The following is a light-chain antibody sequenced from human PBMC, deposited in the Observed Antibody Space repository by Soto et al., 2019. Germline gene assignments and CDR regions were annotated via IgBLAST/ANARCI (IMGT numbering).Light chain of an antibody. CDR2: AAS. J-gene: IGKJ1*01. CDR1: QGISSY. Sequence: DIQMTQSPSSLSASVGDRVTLTCRASQGISSYLNWYQQKPGKAPKLLIYAASSLQSGVPSRFSGSGSGTDFTLTISSLQPEDFATYYCQQSYTTLWTFGQGTKVEIK. CDR3: QQSYTTLWT. V-gene: IGKV1-39*01.